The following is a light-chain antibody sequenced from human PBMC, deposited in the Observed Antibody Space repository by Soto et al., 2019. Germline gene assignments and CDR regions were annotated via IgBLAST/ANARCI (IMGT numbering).Light chain of an antibody. CDR2: GAS. J-gene: IGKJ2*01. CDR1: QSVSSNY. V-gene: IGKV3-20*01. CDR3: QQYGSSPIYT. Sequence: EIVLTQSPGTLSLSPGERATLSCRASQSVSSNYLAWYQQRPGQAPSLLIYGASNRATGVPDRLSGSGSGTDFTLTISRLELEDFAVYSCQQYGSSPIYTFGQGTKLEIK.